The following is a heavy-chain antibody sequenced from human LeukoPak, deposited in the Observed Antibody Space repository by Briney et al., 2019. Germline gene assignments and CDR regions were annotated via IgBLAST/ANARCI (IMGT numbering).Heavy chain of an antibody. CDR2: ISGSGDST. D-gene: IGHD1-26*01. J-gene: IGHJ4*02. V-gene: IGHV3-23*01. CDR1: GFTFSSYA. Sequence: GGSLRLSCAAFGFTFSSYAMSWVRQAPGKGLEWLSVISGSGDSTHYADSVTGRFTISRDISKNTLYLQMNSLRAEDTAVYYCAREVGATDYWGQGTQVTVSS. CDR3: AREVGATDY.